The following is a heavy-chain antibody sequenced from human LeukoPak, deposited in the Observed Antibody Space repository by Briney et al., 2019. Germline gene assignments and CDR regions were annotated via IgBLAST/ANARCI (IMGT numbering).Heavy chain of an antibody. CDR2: ISGSGGNT. CDR3: FGGSGYNSDY. D-gene: IGHD3-22*01. V-gene: IGHV3-23*01. J-gene: IGHJ4*02. Sequence: PGGSLRLSCAASGFTFSSYWMSWVRQAPGKGLEWVSLISGSGGNTYYADSVKGRFTISRDNSKNTLYLQMNSLRAEDTALYSCFGGSGYNSDYWGQGTLVTVSP. CDR1: GFTFSSYW.